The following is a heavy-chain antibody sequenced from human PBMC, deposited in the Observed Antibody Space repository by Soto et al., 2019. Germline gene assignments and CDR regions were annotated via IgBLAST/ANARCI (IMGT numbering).Heavy chain of an antibody. J-gene: IGHJ5*02. CDR1: GYTFTSYG. CDR3: ARLLHSPGPSNWFDP. CDR2: ISAYNGNT. Sequence: ASVKVSCKASGYTFTSYGISWVRQAPGQGLEWMGWISAYNGNTNYAQKLQGRVTMTTDTSTSTAYMELRSLRSDDTAVYYCARLLHSPGPSNWFDPWGQGTLVTVSS. V-gene: IGHV1-18*01.